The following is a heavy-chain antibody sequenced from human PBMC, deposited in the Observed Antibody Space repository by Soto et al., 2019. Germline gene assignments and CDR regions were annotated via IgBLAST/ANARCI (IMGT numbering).Heavy chain of an antibody. CDR2: INWNRGSI. V-gene: IGHV3-9*01. CDR1: GFTFDDYA. J-gene: IGHJ4*02. Sequence: GGSLRLSCAASGFTFDDYAMHWVRQTPGKGLEWVSGINWNRGSIGYADSVKGRFTISKDIANNSLYLQMNSLRAEDTALYYCANALSGYSYGPFDYWGQGTLVTVSS. D-gene: IGHD5-18*01. CDR3: ANALSGYSYGPFDY.